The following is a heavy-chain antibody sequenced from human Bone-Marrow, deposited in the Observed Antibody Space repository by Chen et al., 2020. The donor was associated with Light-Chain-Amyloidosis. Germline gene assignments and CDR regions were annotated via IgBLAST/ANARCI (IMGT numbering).Heavy chain of an antibody. CDR2: IYPDDSDA. CDR3: ARRRDGYNFDY. D-gene: IGHD5-12*01. Sequence: EVQLDQYGPEVKKPGESLKISCKGSGYTFPNYWSGWVRQMPGKGLEWMGVIYPDDSDAGYIPSFVGQVTISAVKSITTAYLQWRSLKASDTAMYYCARRRDGYNFDYWGQGTRVTGSS. CDR1: GYTFPNYW. V-gene: IGHV5-51*01. J-gene: IGHJ4*02.